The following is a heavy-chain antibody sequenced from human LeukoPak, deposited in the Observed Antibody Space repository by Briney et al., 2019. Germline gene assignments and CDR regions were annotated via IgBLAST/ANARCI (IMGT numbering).Heavy chain of an antibody. CDR1: GGSISSYY. CDR2: IYYSGST. Sequence: SETLSLTCTVSGGSISSYYWSWIRQPPGKGLEWIGYIYYSGSTNYNTSPKSRVTISVDKSKNQFSLKLSSVTAADTAVYYCARVIRGALRAAVFDIWGQGTMVTVSS. D-gene: IGHD3-10*01. J-gene: IGHJ3*02. CDR3: ARVIRGALRAAVFDI. V-gene: IGHV4-59*12.